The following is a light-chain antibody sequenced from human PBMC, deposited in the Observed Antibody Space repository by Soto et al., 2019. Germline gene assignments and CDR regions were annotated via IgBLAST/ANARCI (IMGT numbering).Light chain of an antibody. Sequence: QSALTQPPSASGSRGQSVTISCTGTSSDVGGYNYVSWYQQHPGKAPKLMIYEVSKRPSGVPDRFSGSKSGNTVSLTVSGLQPEDEADYYCSSYAGSNNLGVFGGGTKVTVL. CDR1: SSDVGGYNY. V-gene: IGLV2-8*01. J-gene: IGLJ3*02. CDR2: EVS. CDR3: SSYAGSNNLGV.